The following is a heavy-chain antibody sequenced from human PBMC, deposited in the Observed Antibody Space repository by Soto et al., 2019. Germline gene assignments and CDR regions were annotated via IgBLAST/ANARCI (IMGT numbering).Heavy chain of an antibody. CDR3: ARRYGHAFDF. CDR1: GGSISSYY. J-gene: IGHJ3*01. D-gene: IGHD4-17*01. Sequence: QVQLQESGPGLVKPSETLSLTCTVSGGSISSYYWSWIRQPPGKGLEWIGYIYYSGSTNYNPSLMSRVTISGDTSKNQFSLKLSSVTAADTAVYYCARRYGHAFDFLCQGTMVPVSS. CDR2: IYYSGST. V-gene: IGHV4-59*08.